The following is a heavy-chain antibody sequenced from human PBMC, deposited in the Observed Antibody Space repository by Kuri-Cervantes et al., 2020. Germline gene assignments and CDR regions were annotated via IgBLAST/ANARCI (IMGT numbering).Heavy chain of an antibody. J-gene: IGHJ3*02. CDR3: ARAWGDILTGYWGDAFDI. V-gene: IGHV3-30-3*01. CDR2: ISYDGSSK. D-gene: IGHD3-9*01. Sequence: GGSLRLSCAASGFTFSSYAMHWVRQAPGKGLEWVAVISYDGSSKNYADSVKGRFSISRDNSKNTLYLQMNSLRAEDTAVYYCARAWGDILTGYWGDAFDIWGQGTMVTVSS. CDR1: GFTFSSYA.